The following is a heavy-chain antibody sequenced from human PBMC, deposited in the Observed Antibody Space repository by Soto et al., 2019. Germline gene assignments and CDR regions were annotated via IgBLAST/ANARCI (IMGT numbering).Heavy chain of an antibody. Sequence: QVQLVQSEAEVKKPGSSVRVSCKASGGTFSSYAISWVRQAPGQGLEWMGHSIPMLGTTTYAQKFLGRVTITADTSTSTAYMDLSSLTSADTALYYCAREGYTSSSICSFLDSWGQGTLVPVSS. CDR3: AREGYTSSSICSFLDS. CDR2: SIPMLGTT. V-gene: IGHV1-69*06. J-gene: IGHJ4*02. D-gene: IGHD6-6*01. CDR1: GGTFSSYA.